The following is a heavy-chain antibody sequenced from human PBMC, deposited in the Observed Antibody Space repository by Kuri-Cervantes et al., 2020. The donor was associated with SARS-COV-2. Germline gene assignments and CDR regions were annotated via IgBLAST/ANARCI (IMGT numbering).Heavy chain of an antibody. J-gene: IGHJ4*02. D-gene: IGHD6-13*01. Sequence: ESLKISCAVYGGSFSGYYWSWIRQPPGKGLEWIGEINHSGSTNYDLSLKSRVTVSVDTSKNQFSLKLSSVTAADTAVYYCAGGSSWDLFVDYWGQGTPVTVSS. CDR3: AGGSSWDLFVDY. CDR1: GGSFSGYY. CDR2: INHSGST. V-gene: IGHV4-34*01.